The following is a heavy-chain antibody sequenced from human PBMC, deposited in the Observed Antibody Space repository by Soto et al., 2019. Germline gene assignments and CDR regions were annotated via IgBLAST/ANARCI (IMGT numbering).Heavy chain of an antibody. CDR2: IYSGGST. Sequence: EVQLVESGGGLVQPGGSLRLSCAASGFTVSSNYMSWVRQAPGKGLEWVSVIYSGGSTYYADSVKGRLTISRDNSKNTLYLQMNSLRAEDTAVYYCARLPSAPAYYYMDVWGKGTTGTVSS. V-gene: IGHV3-66*04. J-gene: IGHJ6*03. D-gene: IGHD2-2*01. CDR3: ARLPSAPAYYYMDV. CDR1: GFTVSSNY.